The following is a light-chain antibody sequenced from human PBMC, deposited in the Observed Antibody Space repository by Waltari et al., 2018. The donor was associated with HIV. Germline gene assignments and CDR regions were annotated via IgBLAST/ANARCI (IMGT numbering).Light chain of an antibody. Sequence: QSALTQPASVSGSPGQSITISCTRPSSDVGGYYYVPWYQQHPGKAPKLMIYEVSNRPSGVSNRFSGSKSGNTASLTISGLQAEDEADYYCSSYTSSSTLDVFGTGTKVTVL. CDR3: SSYTSSSTLDV. CDR1: SSDVGGYYY. CDR2: EVS. V-gene: IGLV2-14*01. J-gene: IGLJ1*01.